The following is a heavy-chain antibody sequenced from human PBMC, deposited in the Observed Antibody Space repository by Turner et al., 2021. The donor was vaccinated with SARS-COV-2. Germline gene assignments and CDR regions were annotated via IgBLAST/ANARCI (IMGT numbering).Heavy chain of an antibody. Sequence: EVQLVASGVCLAQPGASLRLSCAASGFTFNLFSMCRVRQAPGKGLEWFSGISGSADSTYHADSVRGRFTISRDNSKNTLYLQMNSLRAEDTALYYCASYVCGSYRYIDHWGQGTLVTVSS. CDR3: ASYVCGSYRYIDH. CDR2: ISGSADST. D-gene: IGHD3-16*02. J-gene: IGHJ4*02. V-gene: IGHV3-23*04. CDR1: GFTFNLFS.